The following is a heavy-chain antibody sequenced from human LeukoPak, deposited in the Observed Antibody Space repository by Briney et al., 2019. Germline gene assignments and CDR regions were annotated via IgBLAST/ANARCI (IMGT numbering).Heavy chain of an antibody. J-gene: IGHJ5*02. V-gene: IGHV3-23*01. D-gene: IGHD7-27*01. CDR3: AKDAYLGSNWLDP. CDR2: ISGSRGTT. Sequence: GGSLRLSCAASGFTFSNYGMNWVRQAPGKGLEWVSAISGSRGTTYYADSVKGRFTISRDNSKNTLYLQMNRLRAEDTAVYYCAKDAYLGSNWLDPWGQGTLVTVSS. CDR1: GFTFSNYG.